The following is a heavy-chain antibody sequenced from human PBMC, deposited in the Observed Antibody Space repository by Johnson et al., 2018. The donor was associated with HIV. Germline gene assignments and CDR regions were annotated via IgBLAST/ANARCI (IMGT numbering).Heavy chain of an antibody. D-gene: IGHD1-1*01. CDR1: GFTFSSYA. J-gene: IGHJ3*02. CDR3: AVLTTGGLRVGNFDI. Sequence: VQLVESGGGLVQPGGSLRLSCAASGFTFSSYAMSWVRQAPGKGLEWVSAISGSGGSTYYADSVKGRFTISRDNSKNTLYLQMDSLRIEDTAVYYCAVLTTGGLRVGNFDIWGQGTMVTVSS. CDR2: ISGSGGST. V-gene: IGHV3-23*04.